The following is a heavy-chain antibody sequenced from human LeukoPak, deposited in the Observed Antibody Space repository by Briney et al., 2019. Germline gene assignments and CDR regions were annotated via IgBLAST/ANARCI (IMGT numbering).Heavy chain of an antibody. CDR3: ARDAFDWSPDYGMDV. CDR1: GGSISSYY. D-gene: IGHD3-9*01. V-gene: IGHV4-59*01. CDR2: IYYSGST. J-gene: IGHJ6*04. Sequence: SETLSLTCTVSGGSISSYYWNWIRQPPGKGLEWIGYIYYSGSTNYNPSLKSRVTISVDTSKNQFSLKLSSVTAADTAVYYCARDAFDWSPDYGMDVWGKGTTVTVSS.